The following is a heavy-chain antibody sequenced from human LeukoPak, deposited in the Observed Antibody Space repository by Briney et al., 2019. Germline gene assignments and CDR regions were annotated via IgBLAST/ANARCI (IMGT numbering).Heavy chain of an antibody. J-gene: IGHJ4*02. D-gene: IGHD6-6*01. V-gene: IGHV3-7*01. Sequence: GGSLRLSCAASGFTFTRYWMAWVRQAPGKGPEWISNISQDGSEEYYVDSVRGRLTASRDNAKNSLYLQMNNLRAEDTAVYFCSNGIYSSSYWGQGTLVTVSS. CDR3: SNGIYSSSY. CDR1: GFTFTRYW. CDR2: ISQDGSEE.